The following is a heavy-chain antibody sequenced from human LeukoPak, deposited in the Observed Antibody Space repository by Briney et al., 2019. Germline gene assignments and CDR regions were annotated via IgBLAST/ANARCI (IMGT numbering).Heavy chain of an antibody. D-gene: IGHD2-2*01. CDR3: ARDGCSSTSCPPWNYYYYMDV. J-gene: IGHJ6*03. Sequence: ASVKVSCKASGYTFTSYYMHWVRQAPGQGLEWMGWINPNSGGTNYAQKFQGRVTMTRDTSISTAYIELSRLRSDDTAVYYCARDGCSSTSCPPWNYYYYMDVWGKGTTVTVSS. CDR2: INPNSGGT. V-gene: IGHV1-2*02. CDR1: GYTFTSYY.